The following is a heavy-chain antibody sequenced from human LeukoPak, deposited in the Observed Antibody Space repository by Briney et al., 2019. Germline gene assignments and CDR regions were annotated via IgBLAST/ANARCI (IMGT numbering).Heavy chain of an antibody. D-gene: IGHD2-15*01. Sequence: KPSETLSLICTVSGASISNFYWSWIRQPPGKGPEWIGCVYYSGTPNYNPSLKSRVTISVDTSKSQFSLKLSSVTAAGTGVCYCARVAGEVTRWFPADFYNGMDVWGQGTTVIVSS. CDR3: ARVAGEVTRWFPADFYNGMDV. J-gene: IGHJ6*02. V-gene: IGHV4-59*01. CDR1: GASISNFY. CDR2: VYYSGTP.